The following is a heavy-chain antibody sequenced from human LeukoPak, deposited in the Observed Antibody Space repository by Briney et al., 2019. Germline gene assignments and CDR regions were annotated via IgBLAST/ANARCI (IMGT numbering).Heavy chain of an antibody. D-gene: IGHD2-15*01. J-gene: IGHJ3*02. Sequence: PGGSLRLFCAASGFTVSSNYMSWVRPAPGEGLEWGSVFYSGGSTSYADPVKGRFTISRDNSKNTLYLQMNSLRAEDTAVYYCARDGAGYCSGGSCSAYCGGDCSGAFDIWGQGTMVTVSS. V-gene: IGHV3-53*01. CDR1: GFTVSSNY. CDR2: FYSGGST. CDR3: ARDGAGYCSGGSCSAYCGGDCSGAFDI.